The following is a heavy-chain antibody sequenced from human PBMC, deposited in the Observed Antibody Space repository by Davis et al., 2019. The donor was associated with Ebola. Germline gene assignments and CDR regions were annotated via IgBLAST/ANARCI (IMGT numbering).Heavy chain of an antibody. CDR1: GFTFSDYY. Sequence: PGGSLRLSCAASGFTFSDYYMSWIRQPPGKGLEWIGEINHSGSTNYNPSLKSRVTISIDTSKNQFSLRLSSVTAADTAVYFCARSSWRRLPPSYFYHYMDVWGKGTTVTVSS. J-gene: IGHJ6*03. D-gene: IGHD5-12*01. CDR2: INHSGST. V-gene: IGHV4-34*01. CDR3: ARSSWRRLPPSYFYHYMDV.